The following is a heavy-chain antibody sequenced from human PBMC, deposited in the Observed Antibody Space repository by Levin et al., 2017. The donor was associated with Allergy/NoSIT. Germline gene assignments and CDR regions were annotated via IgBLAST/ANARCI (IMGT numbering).Heavy chain of an antibody. Sequence: GESLKISCAASGFTFSSYGMHWVRQAPGKGLEWVAVIWYDGSNKYYADSVKGRFTISRDNSKNTLYLQMNSLRAEDTAVYYCARDGGGGVGATQLDYWGQGTLVTVSS. V-gene: IGHV3-33*01. J-gene: IGHJ4*02. CDR2: IWYDGSNK. CDR3: ARDGGGGVGATQLDY. D-gene: IGHD1-26*01. CDR1: GFTFSSYG.